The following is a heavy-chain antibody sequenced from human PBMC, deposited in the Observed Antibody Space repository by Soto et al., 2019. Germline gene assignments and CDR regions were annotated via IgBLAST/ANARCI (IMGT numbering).Heavy chain of an antibody. V-gene: IGHV1-69*13. Sequence: SVKVSCKASGGTFSSYAISWVREAPGQGLEWMGGIIPIFGTANYAQKFQGRVTITADESTSTAYMELSSLRSEDTAVYYCAGDRVTIFGVVIIDRNYYYGMDVWGQGTTVTVSS. J-gene: IGHJ6*02. CDR3: AGDRVTIFGVVIIDRNYYYGMDV. CDR2: IIPIFGTA. CDR1: GGTFSSYA. D-gene: IGHD3-3*01.